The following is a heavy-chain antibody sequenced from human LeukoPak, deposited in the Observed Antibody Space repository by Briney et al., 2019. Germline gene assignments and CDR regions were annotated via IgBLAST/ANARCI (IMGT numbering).Heavy chain of an antibody. J-gene: IGHJ4*02. Sequence: GGSLRLSCAASGITFSRSWMSWVRPAPGKGLEWGAFIKEDGGEIFYVDSVKGRFTISRDNAENFLYLQMNSLRAEDTAVYYCARDRGGRSGLDDWGQGTLVIVSS. D-gene: IGHD2-15*01. CDR1: GITFSRSW. CDR3: ARDRGGRSGLDD. CDR2: IKEDGGEI. V-gene: IGHV3-7*04.